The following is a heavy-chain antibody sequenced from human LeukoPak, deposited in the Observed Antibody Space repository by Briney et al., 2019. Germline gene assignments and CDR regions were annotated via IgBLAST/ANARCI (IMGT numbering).Heavy chain of an antibody. V-gene: IGHV4-39*01. D-gene: IGHD3-22*01. Sequence: PSETLSLTCTVSGGSISSSTYYWGWIRQPPGKGLEWIVTIYYSGSTYYNPSLKSRVTISVDTSKNQFSLKLSSVTAADTAVYYCASHDSSGSFFDYWGQGTLVTVSS. CDR2: IYYSGST. CDR3: ASHDSSGSFFDY. J-gene: IGHJ4*02. CDR1: GGSISSSTYY.